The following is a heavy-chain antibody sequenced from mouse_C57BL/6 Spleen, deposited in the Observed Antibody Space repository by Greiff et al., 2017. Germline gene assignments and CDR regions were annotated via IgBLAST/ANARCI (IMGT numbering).Heavy chain of an antibody. CDR1: GYSITSDY. J-gene: IGHJ1*03. CDR2: ISYSGST. Sequence: EVQLQESGPGLAKPSQTLSLTCSVTGYSITSDYWNWIRKFPGNKLEYMGYISYSGSTYYTPPLKSRISITRDTAKNQYYLQLNSVTTEDTATYYGARYLLRYWYFDVWGTGTTVTVSS. CDR3: ARYLLRYWYFDV. D-gene: IGHD1-1*01. V-gene: IGHV3-8*01.